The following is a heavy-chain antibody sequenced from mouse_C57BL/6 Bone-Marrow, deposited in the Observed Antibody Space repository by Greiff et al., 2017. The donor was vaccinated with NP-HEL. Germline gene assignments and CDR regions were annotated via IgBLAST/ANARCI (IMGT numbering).Heavy chain of an antibody. CDR3: TTWRGYDPWFAY. CDR2: IDPENGDT. CDR1: GFNIKDDY. D-gene: IGHD2-2*01. Sequence: VQLQQSGAELVRPGASVKLSCTASGFNIKDDYMHWVKQRPEQGLEWIGWIDPENGDTESASKFQGKATITADTSSNTAYLQLSSLTSEDTAVYYCTTWRGYDPWFAYWGQGTLVTVSA. V-gene: IGHV14-4*01. J-gene: IGHJ3*01.